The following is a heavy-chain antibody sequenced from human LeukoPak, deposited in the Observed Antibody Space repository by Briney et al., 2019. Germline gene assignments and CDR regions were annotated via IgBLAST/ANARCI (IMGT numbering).Heavy chain of an antibody. V-gene: IGHV3-23*01. Sequence: GGSLRLSCAASGFTYSSYAKIVVPQPPGKTLEGVSTISRIGGRTYYGGSVKGRINISRDNFRNTLYLQMNSLRAEDTALYYCAKGTLGSCSGATCYDVDNWGQGTLVTVSS. CDR1: GFTYSSYA. CDR3: AKGTLGSCSGATCYDVDN. D-gene: IGHD2-2*01. CDR2: ISRIGGRT. J-gene: IGHJ4*02.